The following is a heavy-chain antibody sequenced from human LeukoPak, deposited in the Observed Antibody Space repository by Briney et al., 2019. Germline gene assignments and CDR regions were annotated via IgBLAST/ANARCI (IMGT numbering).Heavy chain of an antibody. Sequence: SETLSLTCTVSGGSISSSSFYWSWIRQPPGKELEYIGYTYYGGTTSYNPSLKSRVTISLDTSKNQFSLKMSSVTAADTAVYYCARAPELFYFDYWGQGTLVTVSS. CDR1: GGSISSSSFY. CDR2: TYYGGTT. V-gene: IGHV4-61*05. CDR3: ARAPELFYFDY. D-gene: IGHD2-2*01. J-gene: IGHJ4*02.